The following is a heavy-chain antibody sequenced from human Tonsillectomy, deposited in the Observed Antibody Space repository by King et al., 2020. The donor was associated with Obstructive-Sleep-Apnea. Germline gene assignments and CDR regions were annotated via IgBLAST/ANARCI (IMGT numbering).Heavy chain of an antibody. J-gene: IGHJ4*02. CDR3: ARQIVPAAPFDY. CDR2: IDPSDSYT. CDR1: GYSFTSYW. V-gene: IGHV5-10-1*03. Sequence: DVQLVQSGAEVKKPGESLRISCKGSGYSFTSYWISWVRQMPGKGREWLGRIDPSDSYTNYSPSFQGHGTISADKSISTAYLQWSSLKASDTAMYYCARQIVPAAPFDYWGQGTLVTVSS. D-gene: IGHD2-2*01.